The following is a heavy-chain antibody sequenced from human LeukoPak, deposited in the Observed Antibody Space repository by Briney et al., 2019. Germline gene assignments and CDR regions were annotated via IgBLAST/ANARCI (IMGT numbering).Heavy chain of an antibody. Sequence: PSETLSLTCTVSGYSISSGYYWGWIRQPPGKGLEWIGSIYHSGSTYYNPSLKSRVTISVDTSKNQFSLKLSSVTAADTAVYYCARGWSIAARFPFDYWGQGTLVTVSS. D-gene: IGHD6-6*01. CDR3: ARGWSIAARFPFDY. J-gene: IGHJ4*02. V-gene: IGHV4-38-2*02. CDR1: GYSISSGYY. CDR2: IYHSGST.